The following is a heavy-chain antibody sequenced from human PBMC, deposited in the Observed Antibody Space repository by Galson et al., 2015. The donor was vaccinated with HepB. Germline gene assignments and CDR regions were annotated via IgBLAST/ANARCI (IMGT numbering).Heavy chain of an antibody. V-gene: IGHV3-23*01. Sequence: SLRLSCAASGFTFSSYGMSWVRQAPGKGLEWVSAISSSGGSTYYADSVKGRFTISRDNAKNTLYLQMNSLRAEDTAVYYCAKDGYYGFWSCIPCRFDPWGQGTLVTVSS. CDR3: AKDGYYGFWSCIPCRFDP. CDR1: GFTFSSYG. D-gene: IGHD3-3*01. J-gene: IGHJ5*02. CDR2: ISSSGGST.